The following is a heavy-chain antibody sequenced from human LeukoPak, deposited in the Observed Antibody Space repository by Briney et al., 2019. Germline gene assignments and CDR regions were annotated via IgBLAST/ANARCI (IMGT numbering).Heavy chain of an antibody. Sequence: SETLSLTCTVSGGSISSSSYYWGWIRQPPGKGLEWIGSIYYSGSTYYNPSLRSRVTISVDTPKNQSSLELSSVTAADTAVYYCASYHCSGGSCYFDYWGQGTPVTVSS. CDR2: IYYSGST. J-gene: IGHJ4*02. V-gene: IGHV4-39*01. CDR3: ASYHCSGGSCYFDY. CDR1: GGSISSSSYY. D-gene: IGHD2-15*01.